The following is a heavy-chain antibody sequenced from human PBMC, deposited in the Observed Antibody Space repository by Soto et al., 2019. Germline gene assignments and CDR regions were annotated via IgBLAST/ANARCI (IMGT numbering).Heavy chain of an antibody. J-gene: IGHJ5*01. V-gene: IGHV4-39*01. D-gene: IGHD6-19*01. Sequence: PSETLSLTCTVSGGSISITDYYWAWIRQPPGKGLAWVGSVYHDGSTDYYPTLRSRVTISVDTSKNQFSLNLRSLTAADTAVYYCARHEVDGWDDSWGQGTLVTVSS. CDR1: GGSISITDYY. CDR3: ARHEVDGWDDS. CDR2: VYHDGST.